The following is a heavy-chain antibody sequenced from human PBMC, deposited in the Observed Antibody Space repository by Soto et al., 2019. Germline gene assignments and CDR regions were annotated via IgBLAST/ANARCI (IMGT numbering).Heavy chain of an antibody. V-gene: IGHV3-74*01. D-gene: IGHD6-13*01. CDR2: IDTSGSST. J-gene: IGHJ4*01. Sequence: GGSLRLSCEASGFIFTNFWMHWVRQVPGKGLVWVSRIDTSGSSTSYAVSVKGRFTISRDNAKNTVSLQMNSLRAEDTGVYYCAKDSWYFDLWSQGSLVTVSS. CDR1: GFIFTNFW. CDR3: AKDSWYFDL.